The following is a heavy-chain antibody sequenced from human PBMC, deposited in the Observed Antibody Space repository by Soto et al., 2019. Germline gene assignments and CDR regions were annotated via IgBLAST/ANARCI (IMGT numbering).Heavy chain of an antibody. V-gene: IGHV4-4*07. CDR1: SGSINSFY. Sequence: LSLTCTVSSGSINSFYWSLIRQPAGKGLEWIGRIHSSGTTNYNPSLKSRVTMSVDTSRNQFSLKLTSVTAADTAVYYCARDRIIGTSYSDYWGQGVLVTVSS. CDR2: IHSSGTT. D-gene: IGHD1-7*01. J-gene: IGHJ4*02. CDR3: ARDRIIGTSYSDY.